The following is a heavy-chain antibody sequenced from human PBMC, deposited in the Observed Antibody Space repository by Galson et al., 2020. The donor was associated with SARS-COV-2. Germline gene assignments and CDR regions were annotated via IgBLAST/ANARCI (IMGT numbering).Heavy chain of an antibody. CDR3: TTEGDSSGWPHGHYYYMDV. D-gene: IGHD6-19*01. V-gene: IGHV3-15*01. J-gene: IGHJ6*02. CDR1: GFTFSNAW. Sequence: GESLKISCAASGFTFSNAWMSWVRQAPGKGLAWVGRTKSKADGGTTDYAPPVKGRFTIQRDDSKTTLFLQMNSLKTEDTAVYYCTTEGDSSGWPHGHYYYMDVWGQGTTVTVSS. CDR2: TKSKADGGTT.